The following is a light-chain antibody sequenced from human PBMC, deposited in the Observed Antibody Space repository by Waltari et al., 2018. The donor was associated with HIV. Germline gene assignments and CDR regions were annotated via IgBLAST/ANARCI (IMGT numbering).Light chain of an antibody. V-gene: IGLV3-1*01. CDR3: QAWDDSTAI. J-gene: IGLJ2*01. CDR2: ENP. Sequence: SYEVTQPPSVSVSPGQTATITCPGDELRAKFACRYHHNPGQSTLVVIYENPKRPSGIPERFAGSNAGHAATLTISGTQAVDEADYYCQAWDDSTAIFGGGTKLTVL. CDR1: ELRAKF.